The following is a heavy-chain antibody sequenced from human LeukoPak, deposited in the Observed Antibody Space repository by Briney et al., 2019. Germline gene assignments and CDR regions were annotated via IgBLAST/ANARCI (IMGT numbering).Heavy chain of an antibody. CDR1: GGSISSGGYS. D-gene: IGHD4-17*01. J-gene: IGHJ3*02. CDR2: IYHSGST. CDR3: ARETALTTRLVVGAFDI. Sequence: PSQTLSLTCAVSGGSISSGGYSWSWIRQPPGKGLEWIGYIYHSGSTYYNPSLKSRVTISVDRSKNQFSLKLSSVTAADTAVYYCARETALTTRLVVGAFDIWGQGTMVTVSS. V-gene: IGHV4-30-2*01.